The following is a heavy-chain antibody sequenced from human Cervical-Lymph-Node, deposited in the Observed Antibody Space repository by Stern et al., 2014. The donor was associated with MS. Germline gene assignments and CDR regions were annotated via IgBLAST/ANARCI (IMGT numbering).Heavy chain of an antibody. J-gene: IGHJ4*02. CDR1: GFTFSSYG. V-gene: IGHV3-33*01. Sequence: VQLVESGGAVVQPGRSLRLSCAASGFTFSSYGMHWVRQAPGKGLEWVAVIWYDGSNKYYADSVKGRFTISRDNSKNTLYLQMNSLRAEDTAVYYCARDLTTVTPLFDYWGQGTLVTVSS. CDR3: ARDLTTVTPLFDY. D-gene: IGHD4-17*01. CDR2: IWYDGSNK.